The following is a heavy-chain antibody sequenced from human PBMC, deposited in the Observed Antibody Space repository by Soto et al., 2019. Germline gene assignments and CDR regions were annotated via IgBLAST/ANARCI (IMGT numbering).Heavy chain of an antibody. Sequence: GAPVKVCCKACGVSFSSYAISWARQAPGQGLEWMGGIIPIFGTANYAQKFQGRVTSTADESTSTAYMELSSLRSEDTAVYYCARANPAAEKLVGIWFDTWAQGTLVTVSS. V-gene: IGHV1-69*13. CDR3: ARANPAAEKLVGIWFDT. CDR1: GVSFSSYA. D-gene: IGHD2-8*02. CDR2: IIPIFGTA. J-gene: IGHJ5*02.